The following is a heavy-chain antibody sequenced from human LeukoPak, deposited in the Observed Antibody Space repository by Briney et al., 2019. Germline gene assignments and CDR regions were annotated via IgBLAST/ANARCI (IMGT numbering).Heavy chain of an antibody. CDR3: AKNIFDYGDYYAFHI. V-gene: IGHV3-30*02. J-gene: IGHJ3*02. CDR1: GFTFSSYG. CDR2: IPYDGSNK. Sequence: PGGSLRLSCAASGFTFSSYGMHWVRQAPGKGLEWVAFIPYDGSNKYYADSVKGRFTISRDNSKNTLYLQMNSLRAEDTAVYYCAKNIFDYGDYYAFHIWGQGTMVTVSS. D-gene: IGHD4-17*01.